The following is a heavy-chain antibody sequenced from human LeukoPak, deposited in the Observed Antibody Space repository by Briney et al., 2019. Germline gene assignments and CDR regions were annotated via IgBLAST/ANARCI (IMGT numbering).Heavy chain of an antibody. CDR2: ISSGGSVM. Sequence: GGSLRLSCGASGYTFSDYTMNGLRQARGKGPEWISYISSGGSVMHYADSVKGRFTISRDNVENSLYLQMNSLRVEDSAVYYCTRDLEYWGQGVLVTVSS. J-gene: IGHJ4*02. V-gene: IGHV3-48*01. CDR3: TRDLEY. CDR1: GYTFSDYT.